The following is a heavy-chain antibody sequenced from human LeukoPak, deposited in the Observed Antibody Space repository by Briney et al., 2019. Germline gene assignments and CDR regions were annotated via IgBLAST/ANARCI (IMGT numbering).Heavy chain of an antibody. Sequence: GGSLRLSCAASGFSFNNAWMSWVRQAPGKGLEWVGRIKSKTDGGTTDYAAPVKGRFTISIDDSKTTLYLQMNNLKSDDTAVYYCTARRDYYDSGGYDYWGQGTLVTVSS. CDR3: TARRDYYDSGGYDY. CDR1: GFSFNNAW. J-gene: IGHJ4*02. V-gene: IGHV3-15*05. CDR2: IKSKTDGGTT. D-gene: IGHD3-22*01.